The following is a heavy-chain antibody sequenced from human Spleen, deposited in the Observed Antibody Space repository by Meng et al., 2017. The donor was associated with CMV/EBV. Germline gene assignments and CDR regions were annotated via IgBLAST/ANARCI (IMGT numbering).Heavy chain of an antibody. CDR1: ISSSS. CDR2: VPFRGST. V-gene: IGHV4-39*07. Sequence: ISSSSWGAISQPLCKGLEWIGSVPFRGSTPYNPSLKSRVALSVDTSKNQFSLTLTSVTAADTAVYYCARFRGQGSTWIQLWLNWFDPWGQGTLVTVSS. CDR3: ARFRGQGSTWIQLWLNWFDP. D-gene: IGHD5-18*01. J-gene: IGHJ5*02.